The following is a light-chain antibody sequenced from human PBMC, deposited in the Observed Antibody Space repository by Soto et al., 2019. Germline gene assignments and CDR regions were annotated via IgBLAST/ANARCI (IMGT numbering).Light chain of an antibody. Sequence: SVLTQPRSVSGSPGQSVTISCTGTSSDVGAYNYVSWYQQHSGKAPKFMIYDVSKRPSGVPDRFSGSKSGNTASLTISGLQAEDEADYYCCSYAGTYSYVFGTGTKVTV. CDR2: DVS. J-gene: IGLJ1*01. CDR1: SSDVGAYNY. V-gene: IGLV2-11*01. CDR3: CSYAGTYSYV.